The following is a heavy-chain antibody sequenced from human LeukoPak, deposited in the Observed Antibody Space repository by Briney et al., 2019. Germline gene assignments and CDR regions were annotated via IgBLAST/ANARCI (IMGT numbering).Heavy chain of an antibody. Sequence: SETLSLTCTVSGGSISGSSYYWGWIRQPPGKGLEWIGSIYYSGSTYYNPSLKSRVTISVDTSKNQFSLKLSSVTAADTAVYYCARRIVGATGDFDYWGQGTLVTVSS. J-gene: IGHJ4*02. V-gene: IGHV4-39*01. D-gene: IGHD1-26*01. CDR2: IYYSGST. CDR3: ARRIVGATGDFDY. CDR1: GGSISGSSYY.